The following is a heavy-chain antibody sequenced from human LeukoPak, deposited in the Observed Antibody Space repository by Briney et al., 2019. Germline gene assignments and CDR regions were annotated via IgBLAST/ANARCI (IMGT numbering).Heavy chain of an antibody. Sequence: GGSLRLSCAASGFTFSSYWMSWVRQAPGKGLEWVANIKQDGSEKYYVDSVKGRFTISRDNAKNSLYLQMNSLRAEDTALYYCAKDIGSGGSCYDYWGQGTLVTVSS. CDR2: IKQDGSEK. CDR3: AKDIGSGGSCYDY. V-gene: IGHV3-7*03. D-gene: IGHD2-15*01. J-gene: IGHJ4*02. CDR1: GFTFSSYW.